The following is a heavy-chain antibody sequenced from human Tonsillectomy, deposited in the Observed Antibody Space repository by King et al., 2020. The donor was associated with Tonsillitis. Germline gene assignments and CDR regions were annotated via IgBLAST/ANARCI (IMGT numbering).Heavy chain of an antibody. CDR1: GFTFSSYA. V-gene: IGHV3-23*04. Sequence: VQLVESGGGLVQPGGSLRLSCAASGFTFSSYAMSWVRQAPGKGLEWVSAISGSGGKTYYADSVKGRFTISRDNSKNTLYLQMNILRADDTAVYYCAKGNMECIGGSCRSSYYYYAMDVGGQGTAVTVSS. J-gene: IGHJ6*02. CDR3: AKGNMECIGGSCRSSYYYYAMDV. CDR2: ISGSGGKT. D-gene: IGHD2-15*01.